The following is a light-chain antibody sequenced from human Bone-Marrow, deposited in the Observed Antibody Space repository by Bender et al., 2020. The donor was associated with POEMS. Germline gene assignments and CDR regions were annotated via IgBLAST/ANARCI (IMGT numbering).Light chain of an antibody. CDR1: SSDVGGYNY. Sequence: QSALTQPASVSGSPGQSITISCTGTSSDVGGYNYVSWYQQHPGKAPKLMIYEVSNRPSGVSNRFSGSKSGNTASLTISGLQAEDEADYYCSLHASDNTLLFGGGTKVTVL. CDR3: SLHASDNTLL. V-gene: IGLV2-14*01. CDR2: EVS. J-gene: IGLJ2*01.